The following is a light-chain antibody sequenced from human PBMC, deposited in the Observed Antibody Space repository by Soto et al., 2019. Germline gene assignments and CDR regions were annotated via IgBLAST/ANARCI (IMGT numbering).Light chain of an antibody. V-gene: IGLV3-21*02. Sequence: LTQPPSVSVSPGQTASITCVGDNIGTKSVHWYQQRPGQAPVLVVYDDKKRPSGIPERFSGSNSGNTATLTISRVETGDEADYYCQVCERFSDHNFVFGEGTKVTVL. CDR3: QVCERFSDHNFV. CDR1: NIGTKS. J-gene: IGLJ1*01. CDR2: DDK.